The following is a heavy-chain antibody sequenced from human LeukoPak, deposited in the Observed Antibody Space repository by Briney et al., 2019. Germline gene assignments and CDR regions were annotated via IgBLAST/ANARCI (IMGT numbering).Heavy chain of an antibody. Sequence: PEGSLRLSCAASGFTFSRYWMSWVRQAPGKGLEWVANIEQDGSEKYYVDSVKGRFTISRDNARNTLYLQMNSLRAEDTAVYYCAREYSSSRYFDNWGQGTLVTVSS. J-gene: IGHJ4*02. D-gene: IGHD6-6*01. CDR1: GFTFSRYW. CDR2: IEQDGSEK. CDR3: AREYSSSRYFDN. V-gene: IGHV3-7*01.